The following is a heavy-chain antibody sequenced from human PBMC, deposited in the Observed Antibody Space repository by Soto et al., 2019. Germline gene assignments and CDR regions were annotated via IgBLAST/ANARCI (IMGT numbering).Heavy chain of an antibody. CDR2: IIWDSGSL. CDR1: GFTFDDYA. V-gene: IGHV3-9*01. CDR3: ARDMIGDILPTYYKVYYYAMDV. D-gene: IGHD3-9*01. J-gene: IGHJ6*02. Sequence: GGSLRLSCTASGFTFDDYAMHWVRQAPGKGLEWVLGIIWDSGSLIYADSVMGRFIISRDNANNSLYLLMNSLRAEDTALYYCARDMIGDILPTYYKVYYYAMDVWGQGTTVTV.